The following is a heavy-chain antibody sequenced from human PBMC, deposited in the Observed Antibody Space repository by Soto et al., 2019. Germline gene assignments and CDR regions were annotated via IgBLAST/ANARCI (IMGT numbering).Heavy chain of an antibody. CDR1: GFTFSSYW. Sequence: GGSLRLSCAASGFTFSSYWMSWVRQAPGKGLEWVANIKQDGSEKYYVDSVKGRFTISRDNAKNSLYLQMNSLRAEDTAVYYCARVPVLYSSGWYGRYYFDYWGQGTLVTVSS. CDR2: IKQDGSEK. V-gene: IGHV3-7*05. J-gene: IGHJ4*02. D-gene: IGHD6-19*01. CDR3: ARVPVLYSSGWYGRYYFDY.